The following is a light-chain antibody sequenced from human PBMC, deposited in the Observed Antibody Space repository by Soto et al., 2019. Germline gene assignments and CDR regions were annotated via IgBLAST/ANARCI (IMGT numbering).Light chain of an antibody. Sequence: EIVLTQSPATLSLSPGERATLSCRASQSVGSSLAWYQQKPGQAPRLLIYDASNRATGIPARFSGSGSGTDFTLTISSLEPEDFAVYYCQQRGNWPPITFGQGTRLEIK. CDR1: QSVGSS. CDR3: QQRGNWPPIT. J-gene: IGKJ5*01. CDR2: DAS. V-gene: IGKV3-11*01.